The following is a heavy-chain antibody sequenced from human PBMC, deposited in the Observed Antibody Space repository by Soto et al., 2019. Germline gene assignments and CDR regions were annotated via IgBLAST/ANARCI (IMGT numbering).Heavy chain of an antibody. CDR2: ISGSGGST. CDR3: AKDQGGDYVFKGLGYYFDY. Sequence: GGSLRLSCAASGFTFSSYAMSWVRQAPGKGLEWVSAISGSGGSTYYADSVKGRFTISRDNSKNTLYLQMNSLRAEDTAVYYCAKDQGGDYVFKGLGYYFDYWGQGTLVTVSS. J-gene: IGHJ4*02. V-gene: IGHV3-23*01. D-gene: IGHD4-17*01. CDR1: GFTFSSYA.